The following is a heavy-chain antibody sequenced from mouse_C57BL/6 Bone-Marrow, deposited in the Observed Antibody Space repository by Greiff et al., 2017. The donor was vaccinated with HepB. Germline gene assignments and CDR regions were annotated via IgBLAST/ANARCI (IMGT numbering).Heavy chain of an antibody. Sequence: QVQLQQPGAELVKPGASVKLSCKASGYTFTSYWMHWVKQRPGQGLEWIGMIHPNSGSTNYNEKFKSKATLTVDKSSSTAYMQRSSLTSEDSAVYDCARPGYYVGYFDYWGQGTTLTVSS. D-gene: IGHD2-3*01. CDR3: ARPGYYVGYFDY. CDR2: IHPNSGST. V-gene: IGHV1-64*01. CDR1: GYTFTSYW. J-gene: IGHJ2*01.